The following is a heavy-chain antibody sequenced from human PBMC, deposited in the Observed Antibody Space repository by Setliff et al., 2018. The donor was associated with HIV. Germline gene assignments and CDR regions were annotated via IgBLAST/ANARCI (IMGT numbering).Heavy chain of an antibody. Sequence: PSETLSLTCAVYGGSFSGYYWSWIRQPPGKGLEWIGEINHSGSTNYNPSLKSRVTISVDTSKNQFSLKLSSVTAADTAVFYCAGGDLYGDYAFSYWGQGTLVTVSS. CDR1: GGSFSGYY. V-gene: IGHV4-34*01. J-gene: IGHJ4*02. CDR2: INHSGST. CDR3: AGGDLYGDYAFSY. D-gene: IGHD4-17*01.